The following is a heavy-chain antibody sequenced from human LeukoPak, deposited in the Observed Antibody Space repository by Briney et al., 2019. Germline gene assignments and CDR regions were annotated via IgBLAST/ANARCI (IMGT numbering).Heavy chain of an antibody. D-gene: IGHD2-21*01. V-gene: IGHV4-30-2*01. CDR3: AILVVAANAYYFDY. Sequence: SQTLSLTCAVSGGSISSGGYSWSWIRQPPGKGLEWIGYIYHSGSTYYNPSLKSRVTISVDTSKNQFSLKLSSVTAADTAVYYCAILVVAANAYYFDYWGQGTLVTVSS. J-gene: IGHJ4*02. CDR1: GGSISSGGYS. CDR2: IYHSGST.